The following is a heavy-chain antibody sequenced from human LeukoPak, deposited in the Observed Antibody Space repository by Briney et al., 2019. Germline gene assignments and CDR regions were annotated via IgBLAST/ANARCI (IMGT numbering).Heavy chain of an antibody. CDR1: GFTFDNYA. Sequence: GGSLRLSCAASGFTFDNYAMHWVRQAPGKGLEWVALISNDGTNKYYVDSVKGRFTMSRDTSKSTVYLQVNSLRAEDTAVYYCAVGLTIWGQGTMVTVSS. CDR3: AVGLTI. J-gene: IGHJ3*02. V-gene: IGHV3-30-3*01. D-gene: IGHD1-26*01. CDR2: ISNDGTNK.